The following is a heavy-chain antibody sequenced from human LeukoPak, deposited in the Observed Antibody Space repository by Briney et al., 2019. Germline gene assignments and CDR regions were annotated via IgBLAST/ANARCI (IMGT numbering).Heavy chain of an antibody. Sequence: SETLSLTCTVSGGSISSYDWSWIRQPPGKGLEWIGYIYYTGTTSYNPSLKSRVAISLDTSKNQFSLRLISVTAADTAVYFCARGRVLSTPYDIFDIWGQGPLVTVSS. CDR1: GGSISSYD. V-gene: IGHV4-59*01. J-gene: IGHJ3*02. CDR2: IYYTGTT. CDR3: ARGRVLSTPYDIFDI. D-gene: IGHD3-22*01.